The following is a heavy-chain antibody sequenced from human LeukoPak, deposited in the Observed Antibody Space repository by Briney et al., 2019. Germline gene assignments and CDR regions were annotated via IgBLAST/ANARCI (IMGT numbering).Heavy chain of an antibody. CDR3: ARGAGWPN. J-gene: IGHJ4*02. D-gene: IGHD6-19*01. CDR1: GFTFSSYW. CDR2: INQNGSDK. Sequence: PGGSLRLSCAVSGFTFSSYWMNWVRQAPGKGLEWVANINQNGSDKYYVESVKGRFTISRDNAKSSLYLQMNGLRDEDTAVYYCARGAGWPNWGQGTLVTVSS. V-gene: IGHV3-7*01.